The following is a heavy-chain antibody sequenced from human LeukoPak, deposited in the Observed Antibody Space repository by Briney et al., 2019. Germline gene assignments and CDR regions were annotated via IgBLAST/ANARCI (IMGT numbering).Heavy chain of an antibody. CDR3: ARDTSRIAAAGFFYYYYGMDV. Sequence: GGSLRLSCAASGFTFSSYWMHWVRQAPGKGLVWVSRINSDGSSTSYADSVKGRFTISRDNAKNSLYLQMNSLRAEDTAVYYCARDTSRIAAAGFFYYYYGMDVWGQGTTVTVSS. CDR1: GFTFSSYW. CDR2: INSDGSST. J-gene: IGHJ6*02. D-gene: IGHD6-13*01. V-gene: IGHV3-74*01.